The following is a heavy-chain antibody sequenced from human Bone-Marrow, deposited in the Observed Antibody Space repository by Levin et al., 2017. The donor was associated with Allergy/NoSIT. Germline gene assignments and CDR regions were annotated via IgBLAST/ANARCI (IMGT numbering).Heavy chain of an antibody. CDR3: ARYRLAYCSGDSCYSAYDYYGMDV. Sequence: GGSLRLSCAASGFTFSDYYMIWTRQAPGKGLEWVSYISSSGTTIQYADSLKGRFTISRDNAKNSLYLQMNSLRVEDTAVYYCARYRLAYCSGDSCYSAYDYYGMDVWGQGTTVTVSS. J-gene: IGHJ6*02. CDR1: GFTFSDYY. D-gene: IGHD2-15*01. V-gene: IGHV3-11*01. CDR2: ISSSGTTI.